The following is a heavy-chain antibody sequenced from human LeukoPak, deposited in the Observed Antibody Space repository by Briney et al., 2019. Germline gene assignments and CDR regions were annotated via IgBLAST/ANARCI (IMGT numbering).Heavy chain of an antibody. J-gene: IGHJ4*02. Sequence: GGSLRLSCAASGFTFRSHEMNWVRQAPGKGLEWVAYIKEDGSEKYYVDSVKGRFTISRDNAKNSLYLQMNSLRAEDTAVYYCAKERGTITSNYFDYWGQGTLVTVSS. V-gene: IGHV3-7*05. CDR1: GFTFRSHE. CDR3: AKERGTITSNYFDY. D-gene: IGHD1/OR15-1a*01. CDR2: IKEDGSEK.